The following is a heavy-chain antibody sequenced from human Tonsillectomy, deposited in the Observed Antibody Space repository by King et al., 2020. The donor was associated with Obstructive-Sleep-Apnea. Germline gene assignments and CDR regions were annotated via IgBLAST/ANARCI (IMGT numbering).Heavy chain of an antibody. J-gene: IGHJ4*02. CDR1: ESSFRSFG. D-gene: IGHD3-10*01. CDR2: IKQDGGEK. V-gene: IGHV3-7*03. Sequence: VQLVESGGGLVQPGGSRRLSCAAPESSFRSFGMSWVRRAPGRGREWVANIKQDGGEKYYVDSVKGRFTIPRENAKNSRYLQMNSLGAEDTAVYYCSLGSLPFFDNWGQGTLVTVSS. CDR3: SLGSLPFFDN.